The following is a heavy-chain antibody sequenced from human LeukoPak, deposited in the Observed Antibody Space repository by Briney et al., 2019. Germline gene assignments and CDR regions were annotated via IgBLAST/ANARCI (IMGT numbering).Heavy chain of an antibody. J-gene: IGHJ4*02. CDR2: IIPIFGTA. Sequence: SVKVSCKASGYTFTSYGISWVRQAPGQGLEWMGGIIPIFGTANYAQKFQGRVTITADESTSTAYMELSSLRSEDTAVYYCARGTTLVTNYFDYWGQGTLVTVSS. CDR3: ARGTTLVTNYFDY. CDR1: GYTFTSYG. D-gene: IGHD5-18*01. V-gene: IGHV1-69*13.